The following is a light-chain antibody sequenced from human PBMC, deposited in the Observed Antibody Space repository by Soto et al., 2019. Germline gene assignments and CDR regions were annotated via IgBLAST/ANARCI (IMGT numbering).Light chain of an antibody. CDR1: SSNIGAGYD. CDR3: QSYDSSLSGYV. CDR2: DST. J-gene: IGLJ1*01. Sequence: QSVLTQPPSVSGAPGQRVTLSCTGSSSNIGAGYDVHWYQQLPGAAPKLLNCDSTNRPSGVPDRFSGSKSGTSASLAITGLQAEDEADYYCQSYDSSLSGYVFGTGTKVTVL. V-gene: IGLV1-40*01.